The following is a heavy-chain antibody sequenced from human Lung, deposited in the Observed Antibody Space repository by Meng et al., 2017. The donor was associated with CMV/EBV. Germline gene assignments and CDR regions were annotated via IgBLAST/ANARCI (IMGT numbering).Heavy chain of an antibody. CDR3: ATELITTAGTRRDY. CDR2: INSDGSST. V-gene: IGHV3-74*01. D-gene: IGHD6-13*01. Sequence: GEXXTISCAASGFTFSSYWMHWVRQVPGKGLVWVARINSDGSSTSYADSVKGRFTISRDNAKNTLYLQMNSLRAEDTAVYYCATELITTAGTRRDYWGQGXLVTVSS. J-gene: IGHJ4*02. CDR1: GFTFSSYW.